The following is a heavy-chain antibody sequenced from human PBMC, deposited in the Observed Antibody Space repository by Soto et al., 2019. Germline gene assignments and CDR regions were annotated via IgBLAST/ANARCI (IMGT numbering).Heavy chain of an antibody. CDR1: GFTVITNY. V-gene: IGHV3-53*01. Sequence: GGSLRLSCAASGFTVITNYMSWVRQAPGKGLEWVSVIYSGGSRIYYADSVKGRFTISRDNSKNTVYLHMNSLRAEDTAVYYCAARVRSSGWYAAYDYWGQGALVTVSS. CDR2: IYSGGSRI. D-gene: IGHD6-19*01. CDR3: AARVRSSGWYAAYDY. J-gene: IGHJ4*02.